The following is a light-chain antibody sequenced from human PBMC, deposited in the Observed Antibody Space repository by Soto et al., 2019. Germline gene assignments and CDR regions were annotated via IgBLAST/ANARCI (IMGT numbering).Light chain of an antibody. Sequence: QSALTQPASVSGSPGQSIAISCTGTSSDVGGYDYVSWYQQYPGKAPKLMIYDVNNRPSGVSNRFSGSKSGNTASLTISGLQAEEEAGYYCSSYTSSGTRVFGGGTQLTVL. CDR1: SSDVGGYDY. CDR3: SSYTSSGTRV. J-gene: IGLJ2*01. CDR2: DVN. V-gene: IGLV2-14*01.